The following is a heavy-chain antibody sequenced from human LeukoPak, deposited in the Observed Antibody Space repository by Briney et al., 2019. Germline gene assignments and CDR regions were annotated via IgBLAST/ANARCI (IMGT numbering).Heavy chain of an antibody. V-gene: IGHV3-23*01. Sequence: GGSLRLSCAASGFTFSSYAMSWVRQAPGKGLEWVSAISGSGGSTYYADSVKGRFTISRDNSKNTLYLQMNSLRAEDTAVYYCANGLRYFDWLLPFDYWGQGTLVTVSS. J-gene: IGHJ4*02. CDR1: GFTFSSYA. CDR2: ISGSGGST. D-gene: IGHD3-9*01. CDR3: ANGLRYFDWLLPFDY.